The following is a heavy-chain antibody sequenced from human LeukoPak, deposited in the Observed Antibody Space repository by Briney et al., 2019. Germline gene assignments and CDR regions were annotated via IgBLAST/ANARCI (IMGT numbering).Heavy chain of an antibody. Sequence: GGSLRLSCAASGFTFSSYDMHWVRQATGKGLEWVSAIGTAGDTYYSGSVKGRFTISRENAKNSLYLQMNSLRAGDTAVYYCARGYCTGGSCYVLDVWGQGTLVTVSS. D-gene: IGHD2-15*01. V-gene: IGHV3-13*01. CDR3: ARGYCTGGSCYVLDV. CDR2: IGTAGDT. J-gene: IGHJ4*02. CDR1: GFTFSSYD.